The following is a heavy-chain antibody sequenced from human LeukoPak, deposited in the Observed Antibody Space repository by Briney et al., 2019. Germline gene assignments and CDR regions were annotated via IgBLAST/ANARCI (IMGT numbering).Heavy chain of an antibody. D-gene: IGHD3-3*01. CDR3: ARARGAFWSGYYTCAFDI. CDR2: ISSSGSTI. V-gene: IGHV3-11*01. CDR1: GFTFSDYY. Sequence: GGSLSLSCAASGFTFSDYYMSWIRQAPGKGLEWVSYISSSGSTIYYADSVKGRFTISRDNAKNSLYLQMNSLRAEDTAVYYCARARGAFWSGYYTCAFDIWGQGTMVTVSS. J-gene: IGHJ3*02.